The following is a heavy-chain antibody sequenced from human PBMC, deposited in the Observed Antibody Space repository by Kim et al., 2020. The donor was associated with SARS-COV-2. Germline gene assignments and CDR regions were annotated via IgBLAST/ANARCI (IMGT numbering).Heavy chain of an antibody. J-gene: IGHJ3*02. D-gene: IGHD4-17*01. CDR3: ARDRTVSGAFDI. Sequence: SETLSLTCTVSGGSISSYYWSWIRQPPGKGLEWIGYIYYSGSTNYNPSLKSRVTISVDTSKNQFSLKLSSVTAADTAVYYCARDRTVSGAFDIWGQGTMVTVSS. CDR2: IYYSGST. V-gene: IGHV4-59*01. CDR1: GGSISSYY.